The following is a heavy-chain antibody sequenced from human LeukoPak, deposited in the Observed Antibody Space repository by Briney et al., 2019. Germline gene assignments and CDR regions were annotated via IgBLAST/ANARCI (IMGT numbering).Heavy chain of an antibody. CDR2: IYYSGST. CDR1: GGSISSSSYY. Sequence: PSETLSLTCTVSGGSISSSSYYWGWIRQPPGKGLEWIGSIYYSGSTYYNPSLKSRVTISVDTSKDQFSLKLSSVTAADTAVYYCARRPPLHDSSGTNWGQGTLVTVSS. CDR3: ARRPPLHDSSGTN. D-gene: IGHD3-22*01. V-gene: IGHV4-39*01. J-gene: IGHJ4*02.